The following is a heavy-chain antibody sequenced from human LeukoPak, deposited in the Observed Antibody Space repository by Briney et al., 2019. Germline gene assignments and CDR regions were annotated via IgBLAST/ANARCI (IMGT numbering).Heavy chain of an antibody. J-gene: IGHJ4*02. Sequence: PGGSLRLSCAASGFTFSNAWMSWVRQAPGKGLEWVGRIKSKTDGGTTDYAAPVKGRFTISRDDSKNTLYLQMNSLKTEDTAVYYCTTAEWEVGANPHYFDYWGQGTLVTVSS. CDR1: GFTFSNAW. CDR3: TTAEWEVGANPHYFDY. V-gene: IGHV3-15*01. CDR2: IKSKTDGGTT. D-gene: IGHD1-26*01.